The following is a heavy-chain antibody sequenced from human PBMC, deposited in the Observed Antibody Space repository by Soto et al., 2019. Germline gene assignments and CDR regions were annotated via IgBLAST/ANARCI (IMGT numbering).Heavy chain of an antibody. CDR2: IYYSGST. CDR1: GGSISSGDYY. CDR3: AREQPRVTIFGVAPNWFDP. J-gene: IGHJ5*02. V-gene: IGHV4-30-4*01. Sequence: PSETLSLTCTVSGGSISSGDYYWSWIRQPPGKGLEWIGYIYYSGSTYYNPSLKSRVTISVDTSKNQFSLKLSSVTAADTAVYYCAREQPRVTIFGVAPNWFDPWGQGTLVTVSS. D-gene: IGHD3-3*01.